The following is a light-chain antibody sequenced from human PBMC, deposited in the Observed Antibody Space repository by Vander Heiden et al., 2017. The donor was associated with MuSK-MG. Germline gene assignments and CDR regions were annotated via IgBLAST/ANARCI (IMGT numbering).Light chain of an antibody. CDR3: QQYHSYPLT. Sequence: DIQMTQSPSTLSTSVGDRVTITCRASQSISSWLAWYQQKPGNAPKVLIYKASSLESGVPSRFSGSGSGTEFTLTISSLQPDDFATYYCQQYHSYPLTFGGGTKVEIK. J-gene: IGKJ4*01. CDR1: QSISSW. CDR2: KAS. V-gene: IGKV1-5*03.